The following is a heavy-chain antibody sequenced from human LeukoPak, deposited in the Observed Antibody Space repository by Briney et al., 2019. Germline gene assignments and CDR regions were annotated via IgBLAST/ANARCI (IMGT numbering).Heavy chain of an antibody. D-gene: IGHD3-22*01. Sequence: GASVKVSCKASGYTFTSYGISWVRQAPGQGLEWMGWISAYNGNTNYAQKLQGRVTMTTDTSTSTAYMELRSLRSDDTAVYYCARVPDPNYYDSSGYQNWFDPWGQGTPVTVSS. J-gene: IGHJ5*02. CDR3: ARVPDPNYYDSSGYQNWFDP. CDR2: ISAYNGNT. CDR1: GYTFTSYG. V-gene: IGHV1-18*01.